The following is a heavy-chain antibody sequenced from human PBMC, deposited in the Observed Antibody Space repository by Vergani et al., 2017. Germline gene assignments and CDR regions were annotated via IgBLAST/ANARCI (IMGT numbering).Heavy chain of an antibody. CDR1: GESFSSFY. D-gene: IGHD3-10*01. CDR3: AVRPRVNLVGGEIVTKRTFDY. Sequence: QVQLQQWGAGVVKPSGTLSLTCAVFGESFSSFYLSWIRQPPGTGLAWNGEINNDGHTNYNPSLGSRVTVSRDTAKNQFSLNLMSVTAADTAMYYCAVRPRVNLVGGEIVTKRTFDYWSQGSLVTVSS. V-gene: IGHV4-34*02. CDR2: INNDGHT. J-gene: IGHJ4*02.